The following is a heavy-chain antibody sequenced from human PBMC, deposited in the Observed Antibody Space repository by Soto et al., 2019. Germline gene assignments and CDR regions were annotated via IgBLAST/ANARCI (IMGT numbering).Heavy chain of an antibody. J-gene: IGHJ6*02. D-gene: IGHD2-2*01. CDR1: GFTFSRNW. CDR3: ARDCSSISCYVGGTYYYGMDV. CDR2: IKQDGSEK. Sequence: PGGSLRLSCAASGFTFSRNWMTWARQSPGKGLEWVANIKQDGSEKYYVDHVKGRFTISRDNAKNSLYLQMNSLRAEDTAIYYCARDCSSISCYVGGTYYYGMDVRGQGTTVTVSS. V-gene: IGHV3-7*03.